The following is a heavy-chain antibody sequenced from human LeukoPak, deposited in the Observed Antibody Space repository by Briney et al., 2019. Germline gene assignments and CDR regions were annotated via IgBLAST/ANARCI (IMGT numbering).Heavy chain of an antibody. CDR2: IYYSGST. D-gene: IGHD1-7*01. Sequence: SETLSLTCTVSGGSISSGGYYWSWIRQHPGKGLEWIGYIYYSGSTYYNPSLKSRVTISVDTPKNQFSLKLSSVTAADTAVYYCARVNNWNYIFDYWGQGTLVTVSS. CDR3: ARVNNWNYIFDY. CDR1: GGSISSGGYY. V-gene: IGHV4-30-4*08. J-gene: IGHJ4*02.